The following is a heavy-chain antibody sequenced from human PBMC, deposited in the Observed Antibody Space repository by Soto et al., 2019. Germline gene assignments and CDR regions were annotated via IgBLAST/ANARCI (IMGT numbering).Heavy chain of an antibody. Sequence: EVQLVESGGGLVQPGGSLRLSCAASGFTFSYYWMHWVRQAPGKGLVWVSRISSDGSDASYADSVKGRFTISRDNAKXXXXXXXXXXXXXXXXXXYCTREGDYYDSSGYKAVDKFDYWGQGTLVTVSS. D-gene: IGHD3-22*01. V-gene: IGHV3-74*01. CDR2: ISSDGSDA. CDR1: GFTFSYYW. CDR3: TREGDYYDSSGYKAVDKFDY. J-gene: IGHJ4*02.